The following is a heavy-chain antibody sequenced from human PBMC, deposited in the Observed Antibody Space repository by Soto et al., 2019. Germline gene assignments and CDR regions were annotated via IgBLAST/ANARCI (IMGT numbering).Heavy chain of an antibody. CDR2: ISGSGGST. CDR1: GFTFSSYA. V-gene: IGHV3-23*01. D-gene: IGHD3-10*01. Sequence: PWGSLRLSCAASGFTFSSYAMSWVRQAPGKGLEWVSAISGSGGSTYYADSVKGRFTISRDNSKNTLYLQMNSLRAEDTAVYYCAKMSHWPYGSGSYYTVWFDPWGQGTLVTVSS. J-gene: IGHJ5*02. CDR3: AKMSHWPYGSGSYYTVWFDP.